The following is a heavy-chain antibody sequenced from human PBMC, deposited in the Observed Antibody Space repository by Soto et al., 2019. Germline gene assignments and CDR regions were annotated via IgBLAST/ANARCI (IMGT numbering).Heavy chain of an antibody. J-gene: IGHJ6*01. CDR3: ARHNGDYVNKYYFGMDI. CDR1: GSSISGYY. D-gene: IGHD4-17*01. Sequence: PSETLSLTCTLSGSSISGYYWSWVRQPPGQGLGWIGYLFFSENTIYNPPLESRVTMSVDASKNQFSLRLDSVTAADTAVYYCARHNGDYVNKYYFGMDICGQGSMVT. CDR2: LFFSENT. V-gene: IGHV4-59*01.